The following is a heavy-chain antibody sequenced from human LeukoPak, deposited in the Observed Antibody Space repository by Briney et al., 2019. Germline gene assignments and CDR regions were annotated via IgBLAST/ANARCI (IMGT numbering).Heavy chain of an antibody. Sequence: PGGSLRLSCAASRFTFSTYSMNWVRLAPGKGLEWVSSIDSTSTYIYYADSVKGRFTISRDNAKNSLYLQMDSLRAEDTAVYYCARDSLVGSTTPVFDYWGQGTLVTVSS. D-gene: IGHD1-26*01. CDR3: ARDSLVGSTTPVFDY. CDR2: IDSTSTYI. CDR1: RFTFSTYS. V-gene: IGHV3-21*04. J-gene: IGHJ4*02.